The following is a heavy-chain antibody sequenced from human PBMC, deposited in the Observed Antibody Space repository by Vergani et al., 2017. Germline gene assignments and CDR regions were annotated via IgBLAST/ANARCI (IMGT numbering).Heavy chain of an antibody. Sequence: QVQLQESGPGLVKPSETLSLTCIVSGGSISSYSWNWIRQPPGKGLEWIGDIYYSGSTNYNPSLKSRVTISVDTSKNQFSLKLGSVTAADTAGYYCARVASSYQVDYWGQGTLGTGSS. CDR1: GGSISSYS. D-gene: IGHD1-26*01. CDR2: IYYSGST. V-gene: IGHV4-59*01. J-gene: IGHJ4*02. CDR3: ARVASSYQVDY.